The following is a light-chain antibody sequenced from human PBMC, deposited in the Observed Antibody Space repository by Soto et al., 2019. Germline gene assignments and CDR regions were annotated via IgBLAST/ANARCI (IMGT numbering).Light chain of an antibody. CDR2: GAS. Sequence: EIVMTQSPATLSLSPGERATLSCRASQRVSSSYLSWYQQSPGQAPRLLIYGASIRATGIPARFSGSGSGTAFTLTISSLQPEDFAVYYCQQDYNLPWTFGQGTKVEIK. CDR1: QRVSSSY. J-gene: IGKJ1*01. V-gene: IGKV3D-7*01. CDR3: QQDYNLPWT.